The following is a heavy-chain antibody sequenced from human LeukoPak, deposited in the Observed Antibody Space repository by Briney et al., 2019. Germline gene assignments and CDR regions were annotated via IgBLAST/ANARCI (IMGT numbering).Heavy chain of an antibody. Sequence: GRSLRLSCAASGYTFSAYGMHWVRQAPGKAPEGVVVIWYDGSNKYYADSVKGRFTISRDNSKNTLYLQMNRLRAEDTAVYYCARDWGEGFFSMAFDIWGQGTMVTVSS. CDR3: ARDWGEGFFSMAFDI. CDR2: IWYDGSNK. J-gene: IGHJ3*02. V-gene: IGHV3-33*01. D-gene: IGHD3-16*01. CDR1: GYTFSAYG.